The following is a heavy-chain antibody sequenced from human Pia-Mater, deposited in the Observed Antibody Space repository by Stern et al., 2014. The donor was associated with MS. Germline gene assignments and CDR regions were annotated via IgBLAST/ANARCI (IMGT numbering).Heavy chain of an antibody. CDR1: RDTFSHYA. CDR3: ARDQGDYGSGSEDSWFDP. CDR2: IIPGLGTT. V-gene: IGHV1-69*06. J-gene: IGHJ5*02. D-gene: IGHD3-10*01. Sequence: VQLVQSGDEVKKHGSSVKVSCKASRDTFSHYALSWVRQAPEHGLEWMGGIIPGLGTTSYAQKFQGRITISADTSTNTLYMELSSLTFEDTAVYFCARDQGDYGSGSEDSWFDPWGQGTLVTVSS.